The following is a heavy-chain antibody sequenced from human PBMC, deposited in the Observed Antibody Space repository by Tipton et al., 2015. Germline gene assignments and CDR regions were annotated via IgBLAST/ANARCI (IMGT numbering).Heavy chain of an antibody. CDR3: ARDYGYCSGGSCYNPSYFDY. CDR2: LSHVGST. CDR1: GGSVSTSNYY. D-gene: IGHD2-15*01. J-gene: IGHJ4*02. Sequence: TLSLTCTVSGGSVSTSNYYWGWIRQPPGKDLEWIGSLSHVGSTYYNLSLQSRVTISADTSKNQFSLRLRSVTAADTAMYYCARDYGYCSGGSCYNPSYFDYWGQGTLVTVSS. V-gene: IGHV4-39*07.